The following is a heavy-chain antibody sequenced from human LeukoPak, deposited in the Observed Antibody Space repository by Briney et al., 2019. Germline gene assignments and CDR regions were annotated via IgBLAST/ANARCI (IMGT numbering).Heavy chain of an antibody. CDR2: IYYSGST. CDR1: GGSISSYY. J-gene: IGHJ3*02. Sequence: SETLSLTCTVSGGSISSYYWSWIRQPPGKGLEWIGYIYYSGSTNYNPSLKSRVTMSVDTSKNQFSLKLSSVTAADTAVYYCARDAYDYVWGSYRMDAFDIWGQGTMVTVSS. V-gene: IGHV4-59*12. CDR3: ARDAYDYVWGSYRMDAFDI. D-gene: IGHD3-16*01.